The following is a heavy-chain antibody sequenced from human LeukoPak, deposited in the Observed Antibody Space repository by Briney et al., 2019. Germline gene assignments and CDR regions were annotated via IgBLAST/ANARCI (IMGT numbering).Heavy chain of an antibody. J-gene: IGHJ4*02. V-gene: IGHV3-30*18. D-gene: IGHD2-2*01. CDR3: AKDNVAYCSSSSCSFVDY. CDR2: TSYDESSK. CDR1: GFTFRSYG. Sequence: GGSLRLSWAASGFTFRSYGMHWVRQAPGKGLEWMAVTSYDESSKYYADSVKGRFTISRDNSKNTLYLQTNSLRAEDTAVYYCAKDNVAYCSSSSCSFVDYWGQGTLVTVSS.